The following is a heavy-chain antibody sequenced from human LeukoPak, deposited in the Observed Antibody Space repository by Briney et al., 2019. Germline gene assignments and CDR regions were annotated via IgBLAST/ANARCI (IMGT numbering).Heavy chain of an antibody. J-gene: IGHJ4*02. Sequence: ASVKVSCKASGYTFTGYYMHWVRQAPGQGLEWMGWINPNSGGTNYAQKFQGRVTMTRDTSISTAYMELSRLRSDDTAVYYCARDLSMAARPGGVDYWGQGTLVTVSS. CDR1: GYTFTGYY. V-gene: IGHV1-2*02. CDR2: INPNSGGT. D-gene: IGHD6-6*01. CDR3: ARDLSMAARPGGVDY.